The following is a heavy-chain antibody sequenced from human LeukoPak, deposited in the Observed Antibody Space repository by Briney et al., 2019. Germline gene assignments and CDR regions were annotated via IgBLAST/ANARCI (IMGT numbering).Heavy chain of an antibody. J-gene: IGHJ5*02. D-gene: IGHD2-2*01. CDR3: LRFCSSTSCSADP. V-gene: IGHV1-3*01. CDR1: GYTFTSYA. CDR2: INAGNGNT. Sequence: GGSLRLSCAASGYTFTSYAMHWVRQAPGQRLEWMGWINAGNGNTKYSQKFQGRVTITRDTSASTAYMELSSLRSEDTAVYYCLRFCSSTSCSADPWGQGTLVTVSS.